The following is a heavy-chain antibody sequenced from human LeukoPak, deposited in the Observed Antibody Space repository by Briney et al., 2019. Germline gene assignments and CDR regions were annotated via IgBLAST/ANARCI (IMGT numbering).Heavy chain of an antibody. Sequence: GESLKISCKGSGYSFTTYWIGWVRQMPGKGLEWMGIIYPSDSDTRYSPSFQGQVTISADKSISTAYLQWSSLKASDTVMYYCARSSFGSGSSGYYYNYYMDVWGKGTTVTVSS. CDR2: IYPSDSDT. D-gene: IGHD3-22*01. CDR1: GYSFTTYW. CDR3: ARSSFGSGSSGYYYNYYMDV. J-gene: IGHJ6*03. V-gene: IGHV5-51*01.